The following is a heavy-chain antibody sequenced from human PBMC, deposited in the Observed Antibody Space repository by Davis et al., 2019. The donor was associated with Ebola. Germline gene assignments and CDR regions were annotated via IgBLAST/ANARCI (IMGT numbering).Heavy chain of an antibody. CDR1: GGSVSSGSYY. CDR3: ARVHPVDGMDV. V-gene: IGHV4-61*01. J-gene: IGHJ6*04. CDR2: IYYSGST. Sequence: MPSETLSLTCTVSGGSVSSGSYYWSWIRQPPGKGLEWIGYIYYSGSTNYNPSLKSRVTISVDTSKNQFSLKLSSVTAADTAVYYCARVHPVDGMDVWGKGTTVTVSS.